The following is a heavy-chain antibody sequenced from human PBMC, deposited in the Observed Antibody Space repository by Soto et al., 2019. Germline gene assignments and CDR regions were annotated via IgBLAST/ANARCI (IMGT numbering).Heavy chain of an antibody. J-gene: IGHJ4*02. V-gene: IGHV4-38-2*02. CDR3: ARDRASDSSLDY. D-gene: IGHD3-22*01. CDR2: IYHSGST. CDR1: GYSISSGYY. Sequence: KPSETLSLTCAVSGYSISSGYYWGWIRQPPGKGLEWIGSIYHSGSTYYNPSLKSRVTISVDTSKNQFSLKLSSVTAADTAVYYCARDRASDSSLDYWGQGTLVTVSS.